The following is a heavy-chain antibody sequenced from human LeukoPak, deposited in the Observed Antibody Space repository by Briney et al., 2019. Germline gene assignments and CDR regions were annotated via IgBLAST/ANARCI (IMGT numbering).Heavy chain of an antibody. CDR3: ARESTMVRGVTGIDY. J-gene: IGHJ4*02. CDR1: GYTFTGYY. Sequence: ASVKVSCKASGYTFTGYYMHWVRQAPGQGLEWMGWINPNSGGTNYAQKFQGWVTMTRDTSISTAYMELSRLRSDDTAVYYCARESTMVRGVTGIDYWGQGTLVTVSS. V-gene: IGHV1-2*04. D-gene: IGHD3-10*01. CDR2: INPNSGGT.